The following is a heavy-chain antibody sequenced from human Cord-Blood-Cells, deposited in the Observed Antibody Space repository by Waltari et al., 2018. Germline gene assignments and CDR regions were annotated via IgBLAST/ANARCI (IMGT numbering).Heavy chain of an antibody. V-gene: IGHV1-2*02. CDR1: GYTFTGYY. CDR2: INPNSGGT. CDR3: ARDVGFSGYSSSSDD. Sequence: QVQLVQSGAEVKKPGASVKVSCKASGYTFTGYYMHWVRQAPGQGLEWMGWINPNSGGTNYAQKFQGRVTMTRDTSISTAYMELSRLRSDDTAVYYCARDVGFSGYSSSSDDWGQGTLVTVSS. J-gene: IGHJ4*02. D-gene: IGHD6-6*01.